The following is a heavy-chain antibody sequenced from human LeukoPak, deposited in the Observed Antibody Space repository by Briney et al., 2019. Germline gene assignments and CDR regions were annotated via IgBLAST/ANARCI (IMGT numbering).Heavy chain of an antibody. CDR2: ISGSGGST. CDR3: AKGDDIWTGYYEY. V-gene: IGHV3-23*01. Sequence: GGYLRLYGAASGFTFSSYAMSWVRQAPGKGLEWVSAISGSGGSTYYADSVKGRFTISRDNSKNTLYLQMNSLRAEDTAVYYCAKGDDIWTGYYEYWGQGTLVTVSS. J-gene: IGHJ4*02. CDR1: GFTFSSYA. D-gene: IGHD3-9*01.